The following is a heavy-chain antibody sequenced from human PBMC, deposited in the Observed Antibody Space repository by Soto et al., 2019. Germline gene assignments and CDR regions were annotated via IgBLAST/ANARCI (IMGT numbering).Heavy chain of an antibody. D-gene: IGHD1-1*01. CDR3: TRQRNWNDYWFDP. Sequence: LRLSCAASGFTFSGSAMHWVRQASGKGLEWVGRIRSKANSYATAYAASVKGRFTISRDDSKNTAYLQMNSLKTEDTAVYYCTRQRNWNDYWFDPWGQGTLVTVSS. V-gene: IGHV3-73*01. CDR2: IRSKANSYAT. J-gene: IGHJ5*02. CDR1: GFTFSGSA.